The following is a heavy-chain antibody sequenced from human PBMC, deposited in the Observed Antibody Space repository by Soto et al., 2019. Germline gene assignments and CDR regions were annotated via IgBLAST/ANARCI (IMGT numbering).Heavy chain of an antibody. CDR2: ISYDGSEK. CDR1: GFTFSTYA. V-gene: IGHV3-30-3*01. J-gene: IGHJ6*02. Sequence: QVQLVESWGGVVQPGRSLRLSCAAAGFTFSTYAMELVRQAPGKGLVWVALISYDGSEKYYADSVQGRFTVSRDNPKNTLYLQMDSLRPEDSAVYYCARHVEPFYYYGMDVWGQGTTVTVSS. CDR3: ARHVEPFYYYGMDV.